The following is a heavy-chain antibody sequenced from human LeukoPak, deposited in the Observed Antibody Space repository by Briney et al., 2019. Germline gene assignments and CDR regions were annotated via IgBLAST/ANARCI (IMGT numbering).Heavy chain of an antibody. V-gene: IGHV3-30*02. CDR3: AKDIVVVPAQGGMDV. D-gene: IGHD2-2*01. Sequence: LAGGSLRLSCVVSGFTFTTYGMHWVRQAPGKGLEWVAFIRSDGNNKYYADSVKGRFTISRDNSKNTLYLQMNSLRAEDTAVYYCAKDIVVVPAQGGMDVWGQGTTVTVSS. J-gene: IGHJ6*02. CDR2: IRSDGNNK. CDR1: GFTFTTYG.